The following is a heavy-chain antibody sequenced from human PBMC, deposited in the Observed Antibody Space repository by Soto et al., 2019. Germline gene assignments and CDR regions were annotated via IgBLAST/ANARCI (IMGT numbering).Heavy chain of an antibody. Sequence: ASVKVSCKASGYTFTSYGISWVRQAPGQGLEWMGWISAYNGNTNYAQKLQGRVTMTTDTSTSTAYMELRSLRSDDTALYYCARGRVVVTSGGAFDIWGQGTMVTVSS. D-gene: IGHD3-22*01. CDR3: ARGRVVVTSGGAFDI. V-gene: IGHV1-18*01. CDR1: GYTFTSYG. J-gene: IGHJ3*02. CDR2: ISAYNGNT.